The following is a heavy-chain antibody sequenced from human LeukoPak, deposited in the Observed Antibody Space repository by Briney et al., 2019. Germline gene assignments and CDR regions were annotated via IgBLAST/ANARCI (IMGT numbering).Heavy chain of an antibody. CDR2: IYYSGNT. V-gene: IGHV4-61*05. D-gene: IGHD5-18*01. CDR3: ARANGYRYESYYGMDV. CDR1: GASISSSSYY. Sequence: PSETLSLTCTVSGASISSSSYYWGWIRQPPGKGLEWIGYIYYSGNTNYNPSLKSRVTISVDTSKNQFSLKLSSVTAADTAVYYCARANGYRYESYYGMDVWGRGTTVTVSS. J-gene: IGHJ6*02.